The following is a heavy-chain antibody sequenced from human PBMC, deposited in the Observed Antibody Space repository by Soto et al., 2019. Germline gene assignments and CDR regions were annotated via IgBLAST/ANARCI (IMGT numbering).Heavy chain of an antibody. V-gene: IGHV4-59*01. CDR3: ARRWGTYFDF. CDR1: GGSISSYY. CDR2: IYYSGST. J-gene: IGHJ4*02. D-gene: IGHD7-27*01. Sequence: QVQLQESGPGLVKPSETLSLTCTVSGGSISSYYWSWIRQPPGKGLEWIGDIYYSGSTDYDPSLKSRVTISVDTSKNQFSLKLSSVTAADTAVYYCARRWGTYFDFWGQGTLVTVSS.